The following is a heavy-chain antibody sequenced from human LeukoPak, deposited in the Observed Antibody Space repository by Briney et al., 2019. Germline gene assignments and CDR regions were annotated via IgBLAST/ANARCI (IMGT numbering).Heavy chain of an antibody. CDR1: GLLFSDYH. J-gene: IGHJ4*02. CDR3: ATDPVIEYSNPSGDY. CDR2: IDPSDGQT. V-gene: IGHV1-69-2*01. D-gene: IGHD6-6*01. Sequence: ASVKVSCKASGLLFSDYHIHWIRQTPGKGLEWMGLIDPSDGQTTYAETFQDRVTITADTSLDIAYMEVTSLTSEDTALYYCATDPVIEYSNPSGDYWGQGTLVIVSS.